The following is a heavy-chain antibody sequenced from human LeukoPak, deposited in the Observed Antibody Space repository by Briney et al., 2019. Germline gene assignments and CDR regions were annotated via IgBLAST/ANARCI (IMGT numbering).Heavy chain of an antibody. J-gene: IGHJ4*02. Sequence: ASVKVSCKASGGTFSSYAISWVRQAPGQGLEWMGGIIPIFGTANYAQKLQGRVTMTTDTSTSTAYMELRSLRSDDTAVYYCARGQGIRYSYGYDYWGQGTLVTVSS. CDR1: GGTFSSYA. CDR3: ARGQGIRYSYGYDY. CDR2: IIPIFGTA. D-gene: IGHD5-18*01. V-gene: IGHV1-69*05.